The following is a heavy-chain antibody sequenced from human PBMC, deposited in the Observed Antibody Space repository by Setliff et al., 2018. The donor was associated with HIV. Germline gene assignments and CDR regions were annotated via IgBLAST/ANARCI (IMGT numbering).Heavy chain of an antibody. J-gene: IGHJ3*02. CDR1: GYSFARYG. D-gene: IGHD6-19*01. CDR3: ARVPYRSAWFSGGHDAFDI. CDR2: ISGFNGNT. V-gene: IGHV1-18*01. Sequence: ASVKVSCKASGYSFARYGLSWVRQAPGQGLEWMGWISGFNGNTKYAQSFQDRVAMTTETATSTAYMEMRSLRSNDTAVYFCARVPYRSAWFSGGHDAFDIWGQGTMVTVSS.